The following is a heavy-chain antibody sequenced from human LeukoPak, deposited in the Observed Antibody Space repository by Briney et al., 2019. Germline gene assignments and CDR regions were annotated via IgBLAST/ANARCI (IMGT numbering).Heavy chain of an antibody. CDR3: ARDPIYGSGSLDY. J-gene: IGHJ4*02. CDR1: GFTFSSYA. D-gene: IGHD3-10*01. V-gene: IGHV3-30-3*01. CDR2: ISYDGSNK. Sequence: GGSLRLSCAASGFTFSSYAMHWVRQAPGKGLEWVAVISYDGSNKYYADSVKGRFTISRDNSKNTLYLQMNSLRAEDTAVYYCARDPIYGSGSLDYWGQGTLVTVSS.